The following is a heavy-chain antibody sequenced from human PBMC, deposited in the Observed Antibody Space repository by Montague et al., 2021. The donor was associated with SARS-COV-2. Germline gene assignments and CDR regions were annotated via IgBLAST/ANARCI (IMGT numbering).Heavy chain of an antibody. Sequence: SLRLSCAVSDFTFSSYEMNWVRQAPGKGLEWVSYISSGGRAIYYADSVKGRFILSRDNAKNSLSLQMNSLRAEDTAVYYCARESSSRHGMDVWGHGTTVTV. D-gene: IGHD6-13*01. J-gene: IGHJ6*02. CDR3: ARESSSRHGMDV. CDR2: ISSGGRAI. CDR1: DFTFSSYE. V-gene: IGHV3-48*03.